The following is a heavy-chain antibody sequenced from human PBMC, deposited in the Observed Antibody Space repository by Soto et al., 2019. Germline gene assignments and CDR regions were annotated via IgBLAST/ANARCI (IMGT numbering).Heavy chain of an antibody. V-gene: IGHV4-59*01. CDR3: AAGEASSRNLAPYYLDF. CDR2: IHYSGTT. CDR1: GGSMRNYF. J-gene: IGHJ4*02. D-gene: IGHD6-13*01. Sequence: QVQLQESGPGLVKSSETLSLTCTVSGGSMRNYFWTWIRQPPGKGLEWIGYIHYSGTTSFFPSYTPSLRSLVTISEDTSKNQFSLKFLSVNTADTAVYFCAAGEASSRNLAPYYLDFWGQGTLVTVSS.